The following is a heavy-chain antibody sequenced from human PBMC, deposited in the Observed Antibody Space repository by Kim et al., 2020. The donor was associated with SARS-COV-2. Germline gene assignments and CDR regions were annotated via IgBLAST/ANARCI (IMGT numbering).Heavy chain of an antibody. CDR3: ARGRAGVVPGPILGIGPHYDYYVMDV. CDR1: GGSFSGYH. D-gene: IGHD2-2*02. V-gene: IGHV4-34*01. Sequence: SETLSLTCAVYGGSFSGYHWSWIRQPPGKGLDWIGEINHSGNTNYNPSLKSRVTISVDTSTNQFSLKLRSVTAADTAVYYCARGRAGVVPGPILGIGPHYDYYVMDVWGQGTTVTVSS. CDR2: INHSGNT. J-gene: IGHJ6*02.